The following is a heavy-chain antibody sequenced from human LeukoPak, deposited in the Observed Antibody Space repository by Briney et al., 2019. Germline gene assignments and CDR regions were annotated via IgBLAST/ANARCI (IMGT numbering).Heavy chain of an antibody. D-gene: IGHD6-13*01. J-gene: IGHJ4*02. V-gene: IGHV3-48*03. CDR3: ARELKSSSWYFFDY. CDR2: ISSSGSAI. CDR1: GFTFSSYE. Sequence: GGSLRLSCAASGFTFSSYEMNWVRRAPGKGLEWISYISSSGSAIYYADSVKRRFTISRDNAKNSLYLQMNSLSAEDTAVYYCARELKSSSWYFFDYWGQGTLVTVSS.